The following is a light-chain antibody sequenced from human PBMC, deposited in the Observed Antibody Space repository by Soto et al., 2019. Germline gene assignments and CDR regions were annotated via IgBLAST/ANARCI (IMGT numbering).Light chain of an antibody. CDR3: QQRSNWPPEIT. V-gene: IGKV3-11*01. J-gene: IGKJ5*01. CDR2: SAS. CDR1: QSVSNF. Sequence: EIVLTQSPATLSLSPGERATLSCRASQSVSNFLAWYQQKPGQAPRLLICSASYRATGIPARFSGSGSGTDFTLTISSLEPEDFAVYYCQQRSNWPPEITFGQGTRLEI.